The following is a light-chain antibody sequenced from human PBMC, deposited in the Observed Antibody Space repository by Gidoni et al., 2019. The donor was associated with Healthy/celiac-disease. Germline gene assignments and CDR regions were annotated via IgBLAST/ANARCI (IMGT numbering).Light chain of an antibody. V-gene: IGKV3-15*01. Sequence: EIVITQSPATLSVSPGESATLSCRASQSVSSNLAWYQQKPGQAPRLLTYGASTRATGIPARFSGSGSGTEFTLTISSLQSEDFAVYYCQQYNNWPSLTFGGGTKVEIK. CDR1: QSVSSN. CDR3: QQYNNWPSLT. CDR2: GAS. J-gene: IGKJ4*01.